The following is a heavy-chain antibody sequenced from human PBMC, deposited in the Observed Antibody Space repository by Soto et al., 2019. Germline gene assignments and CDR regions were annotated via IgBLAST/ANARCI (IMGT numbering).Heavy chain of an antibody. CDR2: INPNSGGT. Sequence: ASVKVSCTASGYTFTGYYMHWVRQAPGQGLEWMGWINPNSGGTSYADSVKGRFTISRDNSKSTLYLQMDSLRAEDTAVYYCAKGPKCSGYDLYYWGQGTLVTVSS. CDR3: AKGPKCSGYDLYY. CDR1: GYTFTGYY. V-gene: IGHV1-2*02. J-gene: IGHJ4*02. D-gene: IGHD5-12*01.